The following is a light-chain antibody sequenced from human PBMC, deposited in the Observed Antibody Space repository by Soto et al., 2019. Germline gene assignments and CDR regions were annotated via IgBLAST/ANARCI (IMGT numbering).Light chain of an antibody. V-gene: IGKV3-11*01. J-gene: IGKJ3*01. CDR1: QSVSSY. CDR2: DAS. Sequence: EIVLTQSPATLSLSPGERATLSCRASQSVSSYLAGYQQKPGQAPRLLIYDASNRATGIPARFSRSGSGTDFTLTISSLQPEDFAFYYCQQRSNWLLTFGPGTKVHIK. CDR3: QQRSNWLLT.